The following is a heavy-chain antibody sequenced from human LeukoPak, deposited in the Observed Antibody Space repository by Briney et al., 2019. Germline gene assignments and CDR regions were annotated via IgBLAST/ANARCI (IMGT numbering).Heavy chain of an antibody. CDR1: GFTFDDYA. D-gene: IGHD6-13*01. J-gene: IGHJ6*02. Sequence: GGSLRLSCAASGFTFDDYAMHWVRQAPGKGLEWVSLISGDGGSTYYADSVKGRFTISRDNSKNSLYLQMNSLRTEDTALYYCAIDGAAAGLYYYYGMDVWGQGTTVTVSS. CDR2: ISGDGGST. V-gene: IGHV3-43*02. CDR3: AIDGAAAGLYYYYGMDV.